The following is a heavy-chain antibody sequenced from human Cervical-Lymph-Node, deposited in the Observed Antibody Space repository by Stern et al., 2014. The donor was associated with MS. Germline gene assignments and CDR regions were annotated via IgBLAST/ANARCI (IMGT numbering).Heavy chain of an antibody. D-gene: IGHD1-26*01. CDR1: GFIFSSYG. CDR2: ISYDRSNK. CDR3: AKDEEATTYYYYGMDV. V-gene: IGHV3-30*18. Sequence: VQLVQSGGGVVQPGRSLRLSCAASGFIFSSYGMHWVRQAPGKGLEWVALISYDRSNKHYADSVKGRFTISRDNSKNTLYLQMNSLRAEDTAVYYCAKDEEATTYYYYGMDVWGQGTTVTVSS. J-gene: IGHJ6*02.